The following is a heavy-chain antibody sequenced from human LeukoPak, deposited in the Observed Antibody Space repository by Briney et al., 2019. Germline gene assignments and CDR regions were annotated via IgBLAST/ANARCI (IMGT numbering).Heavy chain of an antibody. V-gene: IGHV3-9*01. CDR1: GFTFDDYA. CDR2: ISWNSGSI. Sequence: GRSLRLSCAASGFTFDDYAMHWVRQAPGKGLEWVSGISWNSGSIGYADSVKGRFTISRDNAKNSLYLRMNSLRAEDTALYYCAKDLGYCSSTSCPQGLDYWGQGTLVTVSS. J-gene: IGHJ4*02. CDR3: AKDLGYCSSTSCPQGLDY. D-gene: IGHD2-2*01.